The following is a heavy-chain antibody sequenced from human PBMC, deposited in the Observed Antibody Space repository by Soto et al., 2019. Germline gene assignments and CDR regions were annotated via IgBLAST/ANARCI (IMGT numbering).Heavy chain of an antibody. D-gene: IGHD6-19*01. V-gene: IGHV3-23*01. J-gene: IGHJ6*02. CDR1: GFTFSSYA. CDR2: ISGSGIST. Sequence: EVQLLESGGGLVQPGGSLRLSCAASGFTFSSYAMSWVRQAPGKGLEWVSAISGSGISTYYADSVKGRFTISRDNSKHTLYLQMNSLRAEDTAVYYCAKEKAYSSGWDGMDVWGQGTTVTVSS. CDR3: AKEKAYSSGWDGMDV.